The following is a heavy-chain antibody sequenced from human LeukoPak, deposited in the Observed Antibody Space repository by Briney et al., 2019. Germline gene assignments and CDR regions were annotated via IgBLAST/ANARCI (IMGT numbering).Heavy chain of an antibody. CDR2: ISRNSTYI. Sequence: GGSLRLSCAASGFTFDYSAMTWVRQAPGKGLEWVASISRNSTYIHYADSVKGRFTISRDNARNSLFLQMNSLRAEDTAIYYCASDEGNYFDYWGQGTLVTVSS. V-gene: IGHV3-21*01. CDR1: GFTFDYSA. J-gene: IGHJ4*02. CDR3: ASDEGNYFDY.